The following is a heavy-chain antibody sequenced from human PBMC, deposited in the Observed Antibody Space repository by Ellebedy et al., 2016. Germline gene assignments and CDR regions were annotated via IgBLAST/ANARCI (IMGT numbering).Heavy chain of an antibody. D-gene: IGHD2-8*01. Sequence: ASVKVSXXASGYTFTGYYMHWVRQAPGQGLEWMGWINPNSGGTNYAQKFQGRVTMTRDTSISTAYMELSRLRSDDTAVYYCARGGRVLMVYAMPFWGQGTLVTVSS. CDR2: INPNSGGT. CDR3: ARGGRVLMVYAMPF. V-gene: IGHV1-2*02. CDR1: GYTFTGYY. J-gene: IGHJ4*02.